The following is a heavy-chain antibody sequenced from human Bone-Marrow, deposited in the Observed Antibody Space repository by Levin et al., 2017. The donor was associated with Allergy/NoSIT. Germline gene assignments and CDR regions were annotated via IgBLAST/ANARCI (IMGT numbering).Heavy chain of an antibody. CDR1: VFNFREDH. CDR2: ISYSGDQI. CDR3: ARSSARPLSIRESHADYHGMDL. V-gene: IGHV3-11*01. Sequence: PGESLKISCAASVFNFREDHMNWIRQAPGKGLEWISSISYSGDQIYYADSVKGRFTISRDNAENSLHLQMNSLRAEDTAVYYCARSSARPLSIRESHADYHGMDLWGQGTTVTVSS. D-gene: IGHD5-12*01. J-gene: IGHJ6*02.